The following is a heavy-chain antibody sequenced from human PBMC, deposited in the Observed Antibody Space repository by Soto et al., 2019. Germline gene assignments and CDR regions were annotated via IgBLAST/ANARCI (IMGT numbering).Heavy chain of an antibody. V-gene: IGHV3-53*01. CDR2: IYSGGST. J-gene: IGHJ3*02. Sequence: PGGFLRLSCAASGFTVSSNYMSWVRQAPGKGLEWVSVIYSGGSTYYADSVKGRFTISRDNSKNTLYLQMNSLRAEDTAVYYCARDLRSSSAFDIWGQGTMVTVSS. D-gene: IGHD6-6*01. CDR1: GFTVSSNY. CDR3: ARDLRSSSAFDI.